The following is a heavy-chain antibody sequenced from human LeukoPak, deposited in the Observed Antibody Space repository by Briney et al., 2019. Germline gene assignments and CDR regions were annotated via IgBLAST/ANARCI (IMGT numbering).Heavy chain of an antibody. D-gene: IGHD6-13*01. J-gene: IGHJ4*02. CDR2: ISGSGGST. V-gene: IGHV3-23*01. CDR1: GSTFSSYA. Sequence: GGSLRLSCAASGSTFSSYAMSWVRQAPGKGLEWVSAISGSGGSTYYADSVKGRFTISRDNSKNTLYLQMNSLRAEDTAVYYCANQYSSSWSYFDYWGQGTLITVSS. CDR3: ANQYSSSWSYFDY.